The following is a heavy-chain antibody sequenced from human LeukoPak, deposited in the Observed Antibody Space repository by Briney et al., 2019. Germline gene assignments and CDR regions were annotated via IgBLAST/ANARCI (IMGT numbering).Heavy chain of an antibody. J-gene: IGHJ3*02. CDR3: ARVEADIVVVPAAISAFDT. Sequence: SETPSLTCTVSGGSISSGGYYWSWIRQHPGKGLEWIGYIYYSGSTYYNPSLKSRVTISVDTSKNQFSLKLSSVTAADTAVHYCARVEADIVVVPAAISAFDTWGQGTMVTVSS. V-gene: IGHV4-31*03. D-gene: IGHD2-2*01. CDR2: IYYSGST. CDR1: GGSISSGGYY.